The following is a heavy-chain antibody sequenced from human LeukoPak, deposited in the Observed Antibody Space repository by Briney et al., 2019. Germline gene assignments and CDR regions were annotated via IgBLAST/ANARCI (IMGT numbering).Heavy chain of an antibody. CDR3: AKDSGSLAYYDSSGGYFDY. V-gene: IGHV3-23*01. Sequence: GGSLRLSCAASGFTFSSYAMSWVRQAPGKGLEWVSAISGSGGSTYYANSVKGRFTISRDNSKNTLYLQMNSLRAEDTAVYYCAKDSGSLAYYDSSGGYFDYWGQGTLVTVSS. CDR1: GFTFSSYA. D-gene: IGHD3-22*01. CDR2: ISGSGGST. J-gene: IGHJ4*02.